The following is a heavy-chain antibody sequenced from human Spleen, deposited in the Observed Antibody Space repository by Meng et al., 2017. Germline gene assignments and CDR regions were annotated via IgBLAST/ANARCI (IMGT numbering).Heavy chain of an antibody. J-gene: IGHJ4*02. CDR3: ARDEDISAAGKLFGDY. V-gene: IGHV1-2*06. Sequence: ASVKVSCKPSGYNFPDYYIHWVRRAPGQGLEWMGRINPKRGDTHYAQKFQARVTMTGDTSISTAYMELSGLRSDDTAMYYCARDEDISAAGKLFGDYWCRGTLVTVSS. D-gene: IGHD6-25*01. CDR2: INPKRGDT. CDR1: GYNFPDYY.